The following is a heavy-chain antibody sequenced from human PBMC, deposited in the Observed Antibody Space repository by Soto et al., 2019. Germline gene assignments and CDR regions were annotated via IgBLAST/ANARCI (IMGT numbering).Heavy chain of an antibody. Sequence: ASVKVSCKASGYTFTCYYMYWVRQAPGQGLEWMGIINPSGGSTSYAQKFQGRVTMTRNTSTSTAYMELSSLRSEDTAVYYCARGVPAARSAYYYYYMDVWGKGTTVTVSS. CDR2: INPSGGST. CDR1: GYTFTCYY. V-gene: IGHV1-46*01. CDR3: ARGVPAARSAYYYYYMDV. D-gene: IGHD2-2*01. J-gene: IGHJ6*03.